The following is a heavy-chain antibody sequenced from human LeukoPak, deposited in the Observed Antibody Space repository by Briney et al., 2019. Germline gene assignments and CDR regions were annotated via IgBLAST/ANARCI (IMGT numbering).Heavy chain of an antibody. D-gene: IGHD3-3*01. CDR1: GFTFSDYY. CDR3: ASRITIFGGDAFDI. CDR2: ISSSGGTI. V-gene: IGHV3-11*04. Sequence: GGSLRPSCAASGFTFSDYYMSWIRQAPGKGLEWVSYISSSGGTIYYADSVKGRFTISRDNAKNSLYLQMNSLRAEDTAVYYCASRITIFGGDAFDIWGQGTMVTVSS. J-gene: IGHJ3*02.